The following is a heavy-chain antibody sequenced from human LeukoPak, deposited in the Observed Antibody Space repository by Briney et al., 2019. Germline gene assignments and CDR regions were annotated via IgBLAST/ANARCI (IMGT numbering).Heavy chain of an antibody. V-gene: IGHV5-10-1*01. CDR3: ARLGSGWSFDY. J-gene: IGHJ4*02. D-gene: IGHD6-19*01. CDR1: GXSFTSYS. Sequence: PGESLKISFKGSGXSFTSYSINWVRQMPGKGLEWMGTIDPSDSYTNYSPSLQGHVTMSTDKSISTAYLQWGSLKASDTAIYYCARLGSGWSFDYWGQGALVTVSS. CDR2: IDPSDSYT.